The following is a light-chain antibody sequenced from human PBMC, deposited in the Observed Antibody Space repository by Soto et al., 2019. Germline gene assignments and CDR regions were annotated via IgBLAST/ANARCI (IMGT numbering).Light chain of an antibody. CDR3: QHYNSYSEA. V-gene: IGKV1-5*03. Sequence: DIQMTQSPSTLSGSVGDRVTITCRASQTISSWLAWYQQKPGKAPKLLIYKASTLKSGVPSRFSGSGPRTEFTLTISSLQPDDFATYYCQHYNSYSEAFGQGTKVDIK. CDR2: KAS. CDR1: QTISSW. J-gene: IGKJ1*01.